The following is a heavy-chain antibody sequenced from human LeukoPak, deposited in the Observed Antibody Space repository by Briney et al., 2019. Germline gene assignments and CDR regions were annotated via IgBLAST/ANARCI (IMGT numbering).Heavy chain of an antibody. V-gene: IGHV1-8*01. J-gene: IGHJ4*02. Sequence: ASVKVACKASGYTLTSYDINWVRQATGQGLEWMGWMNPNSGNTGYAQKFQGRVTMTRNTSISTAYMELSSLRSEDTAVYYCARVVVAGPRAFDYWGQRTLVTVSS. CDR2: MNPNSGNT. D-gene: IGHD6-19*01. CDR3: ARVVVAGPRAFDY. CDR1: GYTLTSYD.